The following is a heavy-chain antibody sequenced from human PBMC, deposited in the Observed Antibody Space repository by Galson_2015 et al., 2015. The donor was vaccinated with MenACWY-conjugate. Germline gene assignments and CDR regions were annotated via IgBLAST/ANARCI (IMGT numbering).Heavy chain of an antibody. CDR1: PGSISGYY. CDR2: IYSSGTT. CDR3: AREPTYSGSFGWFDP. D-gene: IGHD1-26*01. V-gene: IGHV4-59*01. Sequence: ETLSLTCTVSPGSISGYYWNWIRQSPGKGLEWIGYIYSSGTTKYNPSLKDRITISVDTSKNQFSLKLSSATAADTAVYYCAREPTYSGSFGWFDPWGQGTLVTVSS. J-gene: IGHJ5*02.